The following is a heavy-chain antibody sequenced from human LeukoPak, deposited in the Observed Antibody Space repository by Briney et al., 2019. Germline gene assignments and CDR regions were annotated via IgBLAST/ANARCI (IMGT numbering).Heavy chain of an antibody. J-gene: IGHJ4*02. D-gene: IGHD5-12*01. CDR3: ARVLHGGYDSSFDY. CDR2: IYHSGST. Sequence: TSSETLSLTCAVSGGSISSSNWWSWVRQPPGKGLEWIGEIYHSGSTNYNPSLNSRVTISVDTSKNQFSLKLSSVTAADTAVYYCARVLHGGYDSSFDYWGQGTLVTVSS. V-gene: IGHV4-4*02. CDR1: GGSISSSNW.